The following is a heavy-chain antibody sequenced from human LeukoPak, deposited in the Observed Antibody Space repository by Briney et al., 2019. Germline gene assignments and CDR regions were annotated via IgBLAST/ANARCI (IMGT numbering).Heavy chain of an antibody. CDR2: FKSKTDGGAT. CDR3: TADNCGSTSCYAHY. V-gene: IGHV3-15*01. J-gene: IGHJ4*02. Sequence: EFTFINAWTSAPRQAPGKELECVCRFKSKTDGGATDYAAPVKGRFTISRDVSKTTLFLQMNSLKTEDTAVYYCTADNCGSTSCYAHYWGQGTLVTVSS. CDR1: EFTFINAW. D-gene: IGHD2-2*01.